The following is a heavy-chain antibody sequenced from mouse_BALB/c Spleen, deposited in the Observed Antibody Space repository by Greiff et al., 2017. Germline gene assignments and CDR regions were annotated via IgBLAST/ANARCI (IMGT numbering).Heavy chain of an antibody. Sequence: VQLQQSGPELVKPGASVKISCKASGYTFTDYNMHWVKQSHGKSLEWIGYIYPYNGGTGYNQKFKSKATLTVDNSSSTAYMELRSLTSEDSAVYYCALTARATYYAMDYWGQGTSVTVSS. D-gene: IGHD3-2*01. CDR3: ALTARATYYAMDY. CDR1: GYTFTDYN. CDR2: IYPYNGGT. V-gene: IGHV1S29*02. J-gene: IGHJ4*01.